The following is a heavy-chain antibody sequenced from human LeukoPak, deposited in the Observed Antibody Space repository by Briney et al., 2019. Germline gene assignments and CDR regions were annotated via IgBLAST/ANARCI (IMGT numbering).Heavy chain of an antibody. CDR2: IHYSGST. V-gene: IGHV4-61*05. J-gene: IGHJ6*03. CDR3: ARASVTYYYYYYMDV. CDR1: GGSISSSSYY. Sequence: MTSETLSLTCTVSGGSISSSSYYWGWIRQPPGKGLEWIGYIHYSGSTNYNPSLKSRVTISVDTSKNQFSLKLSSVTAADTAVYYCARASVTYYYYYYMDVWGKGTTVTVSS. D-gene: IGHD4-11*01.